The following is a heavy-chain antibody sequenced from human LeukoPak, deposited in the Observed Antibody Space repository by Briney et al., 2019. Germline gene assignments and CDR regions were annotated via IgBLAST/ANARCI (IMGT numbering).Heavy chain of an antibody. V-gene: IGHV4-59*01. CDR2: IYYSGST. D-gene: IGHD3-10*01. Sequence: SETLSLTCTVSGGSISSYYWDWIRQPPGKGLEWIGYIYYSGSTNYNPSLKSRVTISVDTSKNQFSLKLSSVTAADTAVYYCARDSDFLGGMDVWGQGTTVTVSS. CDR1: GGSISSYY. J-gene: IGHJ6*02. CDR3: ARDSDFLGGMDV.